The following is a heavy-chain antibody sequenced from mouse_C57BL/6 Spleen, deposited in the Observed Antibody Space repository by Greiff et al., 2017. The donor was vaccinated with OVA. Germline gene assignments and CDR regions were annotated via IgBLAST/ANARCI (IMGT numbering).Heavy chain of an antibody. D-gene: IGHD3-1*01. Sequence: EVMLVESGGGLVKPGGSLKLSCAASGFTFSDYGMHWVRQAPEKGLEWVAYISSGSSTIYYADTVKGRFTISRDNDKNTLFLQMTRLRSEDTAMYYCARGGRLGLWYFDVWGTGTTVTVSS. J-gene: IGHJ1*03. CDR3: ARGGRLGLWYFDV. CDR2: ISSGSSTI. V-gene: IGHV5-17*01. CDR1: GFTFSDYG.